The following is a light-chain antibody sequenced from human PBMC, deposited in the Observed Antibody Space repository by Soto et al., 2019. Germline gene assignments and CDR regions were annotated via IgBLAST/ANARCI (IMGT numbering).Light chain of an antibody. V-gene: IGKV2-24*01. CDR3: MQATQFPWT. J-gene: IGKJ1*01. CDR1: QSLVHSDXXXY. CDR2: RVS. Sequence: DIVMTQTPLSSPVTLGQPASISCRSSQSLVHSDXXXYLFWLQQRPGQPPRVLIYRVSNRFSGVPDRISGSGAGTDFTLKISRVEAEDVGVYYCMQATQFPWTFGQGTRVEIK.